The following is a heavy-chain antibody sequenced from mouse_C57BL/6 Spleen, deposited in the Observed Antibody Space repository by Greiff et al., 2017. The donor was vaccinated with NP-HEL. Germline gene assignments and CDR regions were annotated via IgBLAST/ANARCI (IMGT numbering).Heavy chain of an antibody. CDR1: GFTFSSYT. J-gene: IGHJ2*01. CDR3: ARRELTLFDD. CDR2: ISGGGGNT. V-gene: IGHV5-9*01. Sequence: EVQLVESGGGLVKPGGSLKLSCAASGFTFSSYTMSWVRQTPEQRLEWVATISGGGGNTYYPDSVKGRFTLSRDNAKNTLYLQMSSLRSEDTALYYCARRELTLFDDWGQGTTLTVSS.